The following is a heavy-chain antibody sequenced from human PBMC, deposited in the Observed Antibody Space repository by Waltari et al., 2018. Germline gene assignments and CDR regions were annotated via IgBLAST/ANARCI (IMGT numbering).Heavy chain of an antibody. D-gene: IGHD6-19*01. Sequence: EVQLVESGGGLVQPGGSLRLSCAASGFTFSSYSMNWVRQAPGKGLEWVSYISSSSSTIYYADSVKGRFTISRDNAKNSLYLQMNSLRAEDTAVYYCARDRGGSGWSTYYFDYWGQGTLVTVSS. V-gene: IGHV3-48*01. J-gene: IGHJ4*02. CDR1: GFTFSSYS. CDR2: ISSSSSTI. CDR3: ARDRGGSGWSTYYFDY.